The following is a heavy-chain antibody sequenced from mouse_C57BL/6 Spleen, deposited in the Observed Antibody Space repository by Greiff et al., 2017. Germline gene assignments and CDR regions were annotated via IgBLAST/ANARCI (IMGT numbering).Heavy chain of an antibody. D-gene: IGHD2-3*01. V-gene: IGHV3-6*01. CDR2: ISYDGSN. CDR1: GYSITSCYY. Sequence: EVHLVESGPGLVKPSQSLSLTCSVTGYSITSCYYWNWIRQFPGNKLEWMGYISYDGSNNYNPSLKNRISITRDTSKNQFFLKLNSVTTEDTATYYCARDPHRYDGYYPFAYWGQGTLVTVSA. CDR3: ARDPHRYDGYYPFAY. J-gene: IGHJ3*01.